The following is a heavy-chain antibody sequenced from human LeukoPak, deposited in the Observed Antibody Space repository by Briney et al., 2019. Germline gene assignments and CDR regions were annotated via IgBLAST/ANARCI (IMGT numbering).Heavy chain of an antibody. V-gene: IGHV3-7*05. J-gene: IGHJ5*02. Sequence: GGSLRLSCAASGFTFSNYWMIWVRQAPGKGLEWVGNIKQDGSEKRYADSVRGRFTISRDNSQTSLYLQMNSLRAEDTAVYYCARASDPWLQLTWGQGTLVTVSS. CDR2: IKQDGSEK. D-gene: IGHD5-24*01. CDR1: GFTFSNYW. CDR3: ARASDPWLQLT.